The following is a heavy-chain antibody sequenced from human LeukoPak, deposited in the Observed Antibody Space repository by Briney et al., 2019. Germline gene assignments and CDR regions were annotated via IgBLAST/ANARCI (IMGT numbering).Heavy chain of an antibody. CDR2: IKGSGGGS. CDR1: GLPFSDYA. J-gene: IGHJ3*01. Sequence: GGSLRVSCEACGLPFSDYAMTWVRQAPGKGLEWVSSIKGSGGGSSYADSVKGRFTMTRDNSKSTLYLQMNSLRAGDTAVYFCGRDPNGDYVGAFEFWGQGTLVTVSS. D-gene: IGHD4-17*01. CDR3: GRDPNGDYVGAFEF. V-gene: IGHV3-23*01.